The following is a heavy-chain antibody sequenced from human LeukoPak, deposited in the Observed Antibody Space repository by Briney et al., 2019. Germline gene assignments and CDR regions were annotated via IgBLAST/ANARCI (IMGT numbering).Heavy chain of an antibody. V-gene: IGHV1-69*04. CDR1: GGTFSSYA. Sequence: ASVKVSCKASGGTFSSYAISWARQAPGQGLEWMGRIIPILGIANYAQKFQGRVTVTADKSTSTAYMELSSLRSEDTAVYYCARDRIAVADYYFDYWGQGTLVTVSS. J-gene: IGHJ4*02. CDR2: IIPILGIA. CDR3: ARDRIAVADYYFDY. D-gene: IGHD6-19*01.